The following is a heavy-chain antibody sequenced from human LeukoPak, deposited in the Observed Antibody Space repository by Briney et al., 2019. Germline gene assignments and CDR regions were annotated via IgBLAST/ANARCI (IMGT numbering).Heavy chain of an antibody. CDR3: VKDGRRSPPC. D-gene: IGHD2-15*01. V-gene: IGHV3-23*01. J-gene: IGHJ4*02. CDR1: GFTFSNYV. CDR2: INGGGGST. Sequence: GGSLRLSCAASGFTFSNYVMSWVRQAPGKGQEWVSGINGGGGSTFYAESVTGRFTISRDNSKNTLFLQMNTLRAEDTAVYYCVKDGRRSPPCWGRGTLVTVSS.